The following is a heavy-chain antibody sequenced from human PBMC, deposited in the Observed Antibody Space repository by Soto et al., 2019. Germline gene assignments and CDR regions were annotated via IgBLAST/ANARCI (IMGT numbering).Heavy chain of an antibody. V-gene: IGHV4-34*01. Sequence: SETLSLGCAVSGGSFSGYFWTWIRQAPGKGREWIGEITHSGGTNYNSSLKSRVMISVDTSKKQFSLILSSVTAADTAVYYCARDRQFYHFWSGYENEGPDGLDVWGQGTTVT. J-gene: IGHJ6*02. D-gene: IGHD3-3*02. CDR1: GGSFSGYF. CDR3: ARDRQFYHFWSGYENEGPDGLDV. CDR2: ITHSGGT.